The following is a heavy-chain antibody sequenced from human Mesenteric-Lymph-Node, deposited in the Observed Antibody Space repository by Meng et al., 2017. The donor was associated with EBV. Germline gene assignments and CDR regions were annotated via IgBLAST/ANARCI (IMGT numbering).Heavy chain of an antibody. J-gene: IGHJ4*02. Sequence: QGPLQGSGPGLVKPSGTLSLTCAVSSGSISNSNWWSWVRQPPGKGLQWIGEIFHSGGTNYNPSLKSRVTISVDKSKNQFSLKVNSLTAADTAVYYCARITFGGAIGDWGQGTLVTVSS. CDR1: SGSISNSNW. D-gene: IGHD3-16*02. V-gene: IGHV4-4*02. CDR3: ARITFGGAIGD. CDR2: IFHSGGT.